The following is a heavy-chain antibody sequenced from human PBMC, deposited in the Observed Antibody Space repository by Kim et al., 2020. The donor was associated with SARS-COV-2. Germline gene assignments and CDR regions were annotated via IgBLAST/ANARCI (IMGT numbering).Heavy chain of an antibody. CDR3: AREPVPAYSSSRYYYYGMDV. CDR2: SNAGNGNT. CDR1: GYTFTSYA. V-gene: IGHV1-3*02. D-gene: IGHD2-2*01. Sequence: ASVKVSCKASGYTFTSYAMHWVRQAPGQRLEWMGWSNAGNGNTKYSQEFQGRVTITRDTSASTAYMELSSLRSEDMAVYYCAREPVPAYSSSRYYYYGMDVWGQGTTVTVSS. J-gene: IGHJ6*02.